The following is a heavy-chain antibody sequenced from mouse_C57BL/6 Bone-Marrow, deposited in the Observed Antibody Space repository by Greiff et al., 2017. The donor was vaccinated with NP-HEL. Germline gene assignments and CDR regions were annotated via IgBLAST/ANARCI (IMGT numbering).Heavy chain of an antibody. J-gene: IGHJ1*03. Sequence: EVKLMESGPGMVKPSQSLSLTCTVTGYSITSGYDWHWIRHFPGNKLEWMGYISYSGSTNYNSSLKSRISITHDTSKNHFFLKLNSVTTEDTATYYGARVGNYDWYFDVWGTGTTVTVSS. CDR1: GYSITSGYD. D-gene: IGHD2-1*01. CDR3: ARVGNYDWYFDV. CDR2: ISYSGST. V-gene: IGHV3-1*01.